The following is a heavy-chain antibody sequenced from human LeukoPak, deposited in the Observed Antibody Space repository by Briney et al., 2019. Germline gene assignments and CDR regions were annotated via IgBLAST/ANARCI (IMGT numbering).Heavy chain of an antibody. CDR3: AHRRLTTWELTNNWFDP. Sequence: SGPTLVNPTQTLTLTCTFSGFSVSTSGVGVGWIRQPPGKALEWLALIYWDDDKRYSPSLKSRLTITKDTSKNQVVLTMTNMDPVDTATYYCAHRRLTTWELTNNWFDPWGQGTLVTVSS. V-gene: IGHV2-5*02. CDR1: GFSVSTSGVG. D-gene: IGHD1-26*01. CDR2: IYWDDDK. J-gene: IGHJ5*02.